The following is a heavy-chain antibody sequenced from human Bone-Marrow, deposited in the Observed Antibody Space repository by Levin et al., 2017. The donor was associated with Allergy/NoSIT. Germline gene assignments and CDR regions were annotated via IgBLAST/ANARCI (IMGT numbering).Heavy chain of an antibody. D-gene: IGHD6-13*01. CDR3: ASRIPAAGSYYYYYYGMDV. J-gene: IGHJ6*02. Sequence: GSLRLSCTVSGDSITNYYWSWIRQPPGKGLEWVGYIHYSGTSNYNPSLKSRVTISVDTSKNQSSLKLSSVPAADTAVDYCASRIPAAGSYYYYYYGMDVWGQGTTVTVSS. V-gene: IGHV4-59*08. CDR2: IHYSGTS. CDR1: GDSITNYY.